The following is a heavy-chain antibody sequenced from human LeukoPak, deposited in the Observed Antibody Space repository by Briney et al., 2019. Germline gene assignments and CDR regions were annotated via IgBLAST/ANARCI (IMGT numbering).Heavy chain of an antibody. Sequence: GESLKISCKGSEYRFTSYWIGWVRQMPGKGLEWMGIIYPGDSDTRYSPSFQGQVTISADKSISTAYLQWSSLKASDTAMYYCARRAFYCSRTSCHLGGWVDYWGQGTLVTVSS. V-gene: IGHV5-51*01. CDR1: EYRFTSYW. CDR2: IYPGDSDT. J-gene: IGHJ4*02. D-gene: IGHD2-2*01. CDR3: ARRAFYCSRTSCHLGGWVDY.